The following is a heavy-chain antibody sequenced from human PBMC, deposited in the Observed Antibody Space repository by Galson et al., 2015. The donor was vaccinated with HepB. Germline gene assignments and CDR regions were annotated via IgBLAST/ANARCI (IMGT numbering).Heavy chain of an antibody. Sequence: SLRLSCAASGFTVSSTYMSWVRQTPGKGLEWVSVIYSGGTTFYADSVKGRFTISRDNSKNTLYLKMNSLRAEDTAVYYCVKDPVTWEPTWDAFDIWGQGTMVTVSS. V-gene: IGHV3-66*02. CDR1: GFTVSSTY. D-gene: IGHD1-26*01. CDR3: VKDPVTWEPTWDAFDI. CDR2: IYSGGTT. J-gene: IGHJ3*02.